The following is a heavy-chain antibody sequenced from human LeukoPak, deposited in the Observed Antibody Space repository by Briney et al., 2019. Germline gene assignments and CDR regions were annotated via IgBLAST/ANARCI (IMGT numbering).Heavy chain of an antibody. J-gene: IGHJ3*02. CDR3: ASAHSRYCSSTSCYRTHAFDI. Sequence: SETLSLTCTVSGGSISSSSYYWGWIRQPPGKGLEWIGRIYYSGSTYYNPSLKSRVTISVDTSKNQFSLKLSSVTAADTAVYYCASAHSRYCSSTSCYRTHAFDIWGQGTMVTVSS. V-gene: IGHV4-39*01. D-gene: IGHD2-2*01. CDR1: GGSISSSSYY. CDR2: IYYSGST.